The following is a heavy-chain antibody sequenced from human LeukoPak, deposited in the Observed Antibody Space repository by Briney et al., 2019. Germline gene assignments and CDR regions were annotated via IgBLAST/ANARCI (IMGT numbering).Heavy chain of an antibody. J-gene: IGHJ5*02. CDR2: IYWDDDK. CDR1: GFSLSTSGVG. CDR3: TTLAAAGIKGSWFDP. D-gene: IGHD6-13*01. V-gene: IGHV2-5*02. Sequence: SGPTLVKPTQTLTLTCTFSGFSLSTSGVGVGWIRQPPGEALEWLALIYWDDDKRYSPSLKSRLTITKDTSKNQVVLTMTNMDPVDTATYYCTTLAAAGIKGSWFDPWGQGTLVTVSS.